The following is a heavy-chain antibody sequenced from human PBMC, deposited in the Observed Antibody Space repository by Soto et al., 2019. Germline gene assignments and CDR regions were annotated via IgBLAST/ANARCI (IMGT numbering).Heavy chain of an antibody. CDR2: IYHSGST. V-gene: IGHV4-39*07. J-gene: IGHJ4*02. CDR3: AAGGGLPRYY. Sequence: SETLSLTCTVSGGSISSSDYYWGWIRQPPGKGLEWIGNIYHSGSTYYNPSLKSRVTISVDRSKNQFSLKLSSVTAADTAVYYCAAGGGLPRYYWGQGTLVTVSS. CDR1: GGSISSSDYY. D-gene: IGHD5-12*01.